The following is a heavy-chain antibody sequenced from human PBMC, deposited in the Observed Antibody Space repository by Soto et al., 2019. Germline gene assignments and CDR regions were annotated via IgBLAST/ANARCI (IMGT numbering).Heavy chain of an antibody. CDR2: INWNGGST. CDR1: GFTFDDYG. J-gene: IGHJ6*03. D-gene: IGHD2-2*01. Sequence: GGSLRLSCAASGFTFDDYGMSWVRQAPGKGLEWVSGINWNGGSTGYADSVKGRFTISRDNAKNSLYLQMNSLRAEDTALYHCARGGYCSSTSCYPDYYYYYMDVWGKGTTVTVSS. CDR3: ARGGYCSSTSCYPDYYYYYMDV. V-gene: IGHV3-20*01.